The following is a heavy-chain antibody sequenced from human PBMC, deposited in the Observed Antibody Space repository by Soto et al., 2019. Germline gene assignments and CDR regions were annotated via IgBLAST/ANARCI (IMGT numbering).Heavy chain of an antibody. Sequence: ASVKVSCKASGYTFTSYGISWVRQAPGQGLEWTGWISAYNGNTNYAQKLQGRVTMTTDTSTSTAYMELRSLRSDDTAVYYCARDSGSLGYYDFWSGYSNGYYYYGMDVWGQGTTVTVSS. CDR1: GYTFTSYG. J-gene: IGHJ6*02. D-gene: IGHD3-3*01. CDR2: ISAYNGNT. V-gene: IGHV1-18*01. CDR3: ARDSGSLGYYDFWSGYSNGYYYYGMDV.